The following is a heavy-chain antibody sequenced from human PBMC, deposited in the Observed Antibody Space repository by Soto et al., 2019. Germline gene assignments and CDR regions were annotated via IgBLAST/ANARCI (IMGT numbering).Heavy chain of an antibody. D-gene: IGHD2-21*01. CDR1: GFTFRNYN. V-gene: IGHV3-21*06. CDR2: ISTGGAYM. J-gene: IGHJ4*02. CDR3: ARDIASPGGDYFDS. Sequence: VQLVESGGGLVKAGGSLRLFCTASGFTFRNYNMNWVRPPPGKGLEWVSSISTGGAYMFYADSVKGRFTISRDNAQNSLFLQIDSPRAEDTAVYYCARDIASPGGDYFDSWGQGTLVTVSS.